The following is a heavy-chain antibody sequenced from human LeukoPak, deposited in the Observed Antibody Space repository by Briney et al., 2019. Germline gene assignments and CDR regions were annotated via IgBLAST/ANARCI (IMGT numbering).Heavy chain of an antibody. CDR3: ARELGDCTGGSCFYYGMDV. Sequence: GGSLRLSCAASGFTFSSYSMNWVRQAPGKGLEWVSSISSSSSYIFYADSVKGRFTISRDNAKNSLCLQMNSLRAEDTAVYYCARELGDCTGGSCFYYGMDVWGQGTAVTVSS. CDR2: ISSSSSYI. J-gene: IGHJ6*02. CDR1: GFTFSSYS. D-gene: IGHD2-15*01. V-gene: IGHV3-21*01.